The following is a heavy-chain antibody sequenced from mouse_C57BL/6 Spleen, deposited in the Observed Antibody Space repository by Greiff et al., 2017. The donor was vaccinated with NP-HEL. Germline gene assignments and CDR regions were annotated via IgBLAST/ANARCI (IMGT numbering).Heavy chain of an antibody. CDR1: GYTFTSYG. Sequence: QVQLQQSGAELARPGASVKLSCKASGYTFTSYGISWVKQRTGQGLEWIGEIYPRSGNTYYNEKFKGKATLTADKSSSTAYMELRSLTSEDSAVYFCARSDGYSWYFDVWGTGTTVTVSS. J-gene: IGHJ1*03. CDR3: ARSDGYSWYFDV. CDR2: IYPRSGNT. V-gene: IGHV1-81*01. D-gene: IGHD2-3*01.